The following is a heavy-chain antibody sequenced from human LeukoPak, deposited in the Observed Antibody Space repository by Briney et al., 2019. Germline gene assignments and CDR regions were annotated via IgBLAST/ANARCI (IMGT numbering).Heavy chain of an antibody. CDR1: GGSISSYY. CDR3: AREILRFGSTSGDFDY. V-gene: IGHV4-4*07. CDR2: IYTSGST. J-gene: IGHJ4*02. Sequence: SETLSLTCTVSGGSISSYYWSWIRQPAGKGLEWIGRIYTSGSTNYNPSLKSRVTMSVDTSKNQFSLKLSSVTAADTAVYYCAREILRFGSTSGDFDYWGQGTLVTVSS. D-gene: IGHD3-16*01.